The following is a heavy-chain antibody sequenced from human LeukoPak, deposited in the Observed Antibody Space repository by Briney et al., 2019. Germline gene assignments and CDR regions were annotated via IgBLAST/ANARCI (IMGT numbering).Heavy chain of an antibody. V-gene: IGHV4-34*01. CDR3: ARTFSYYYYYMDV. Sequence: PSETPSLTCAVYGGSFSGYYWSWIRQPPGKGLEWIGEINHSGSTNYNPSLKSRVTISVDTSKNQFSLKLSSVTAADTAIYFCARTFSYYYYYMDVWGKGTTVTVSS. J-gene: IGHJ6*03. CDR2: INHSGST. CDR1: GGSFSGYY.